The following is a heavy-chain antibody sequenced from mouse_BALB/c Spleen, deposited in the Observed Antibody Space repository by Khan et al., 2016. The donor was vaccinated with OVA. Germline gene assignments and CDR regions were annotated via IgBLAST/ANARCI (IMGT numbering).Heavy chain of an antibody. CDR3: ARRGLRWDFDY. CDR1: GYTFINYW. J-gene: IGHJ2*01. CDR2: INPSTGYT. Sequence: VQLQQSGAELAKPGASVKMSCKASGYTFINYWILWIKQRPGQGLAWIGYINPSTGYTEYNQHFKDKATLTADKSSSTAYMQLSSLTSEDSTVYYCARRGLRWDFDYWGQGTTLTVSS. V-gene: IGHV1-7*01. D-gene: IGHD1-1*01.